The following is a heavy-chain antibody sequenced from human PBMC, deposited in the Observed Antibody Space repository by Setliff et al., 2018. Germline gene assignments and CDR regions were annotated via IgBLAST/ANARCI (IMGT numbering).Heavy chain of an antibody. CDR3: ARGQRYCSGGSCYYYMDV. CDR1: GGSISSYY. CDR2: IYTSGRT. V-gene: IGHV4-4*07. Sequence: SETLSLTCTGSGGSISSYYWSWIRQPAGKGLEWIGRIYTSGRTNYNPSLKSRVTMSVDTSKNQFSLKLSSVTAADTAVYYCARGQRYCSGGSCYYYMDVWGKGTTVTVSS. J-gene: IGHJ6*03. D-gene: IGHD2-15*01.